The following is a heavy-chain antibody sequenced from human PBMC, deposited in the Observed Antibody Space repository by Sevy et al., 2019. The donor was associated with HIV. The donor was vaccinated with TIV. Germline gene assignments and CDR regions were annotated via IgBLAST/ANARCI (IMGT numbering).Heavy chain of an antibody. J-gene: IGHJ1*01. Sequence: GGCLRLSCAASGFTFSSNWMHCVRQAPGKGLVWVSRINSDGSSTNYADSVKGRFTTSRDNAKNTLYLQMNSLRAEDTAVSYCASDAFVLVTKRGQKDGYFQHWGQGATVTVSS. CDR1: GFTFSSNW. CDR2: INSDGSST. V-gene: IGHV3-74*01. CDR3: ASDAFVLVTKRGQKDGYFQH. D-gene: IGHD2-21*02.